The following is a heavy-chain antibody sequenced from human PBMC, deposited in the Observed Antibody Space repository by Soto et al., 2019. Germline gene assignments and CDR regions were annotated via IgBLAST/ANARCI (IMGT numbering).Heavy chain of an antibody. CDR3: AGEGVVIDQDHHFGY. CDR2: INHTGTT. V-gene: IGHV4-34*01. Sequence: SDTRSLTCAVYGWSFSGYYWSGSRQPPGNGLKWIGEINHTGTTNYNPSLKSRVTISVDTSNNQFSLKLSSVTDADPAVYYCAGEGVVIDQDHHFGYWCQGTMLTVSS. CDR1: GWSFSGYY. J-gene: IGHJ4*02. D-gene: IGHD3-22*01.